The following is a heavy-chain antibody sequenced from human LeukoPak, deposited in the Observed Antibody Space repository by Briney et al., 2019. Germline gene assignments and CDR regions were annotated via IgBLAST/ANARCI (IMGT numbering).Heavy chain of an antibody. CDR1: GFTFSSYG. CDR3: ARDKTLYYDFWSGYRYDAFDI. V-gene: IGHV3-33*01. CDR2: IWYDGSNK. D-gene: IGHD3-3*01. J-gene: IGHJ3*02. Sequence: GGSLRLSCAASGFTFSSYGMHWVRQAPGKGLEWVAVIWYDGSNKYYADSVKGRFTISRDNSKNTLYLQMNSLRAEDTAVYYCARDKTLYYDFWSGYRYDAFDIWGQGTMVAVSS.